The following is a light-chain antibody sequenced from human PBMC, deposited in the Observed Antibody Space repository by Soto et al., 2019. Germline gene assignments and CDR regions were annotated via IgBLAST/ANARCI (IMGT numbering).Light chain of an antibody. CDR3: QQYGSSPPYT. J-gene: IGKJ2*01. CDR1: QSVSSSY. V-gene: IGKV3-20*01. CDR2: GAS. Sequence: EIVLTQSPGTLSLSPGERATLSCRASQSVSSSYLAWYQQKPGQAPRLLIYGASSRATGIPDRFSGSGSGTDFTLTISRLEPEDFAVYYCQQYGSSPPYTFGQGTKLEFK.